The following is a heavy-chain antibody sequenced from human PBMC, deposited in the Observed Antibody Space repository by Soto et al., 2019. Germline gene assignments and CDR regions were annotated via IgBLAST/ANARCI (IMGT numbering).Heavy chain of an antibody. CDR3: AGGCSSTSCYSGLDS. CDR2: IYYSGST. D-gene: IGHD2-2*01. J-gene: IGHJ4*02. CDR1: GGSISSSSYY. V-gene: IGHV4-39*01. Sequence: SETLSLTCTVSGGSISSSSYYWGWIRQPPGKGLEWIGSIYYSGSTYYNPSLKSRVTISADTSKNQFSLKLSSVTAADTAVFYCAGGCSSTSCYSGLDSWGQGTLVTVSS.